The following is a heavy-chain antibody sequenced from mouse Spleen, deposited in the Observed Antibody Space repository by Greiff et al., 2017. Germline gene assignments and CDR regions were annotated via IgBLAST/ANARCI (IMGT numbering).Heavy chain of an antibody. D-gene: IGHD2-10*02. CDR2: INPYNDGT. CDR3: VYGNYWYFDV. J-gene: IGHJ1*01. CDR1: GYTFTSYV. V-gene: IGHV1-14*01. Sequence: EVKLMESGPELVKPGASVKMSCKASGYTFTSYVMHWVKQKPGQGLEWIGYINPYNDGTKYNEKFKGKATLTSDKSSSTAYMELSSLTSEDSAVYYCVYGNYWYFDVWGAGTTVTVSS.